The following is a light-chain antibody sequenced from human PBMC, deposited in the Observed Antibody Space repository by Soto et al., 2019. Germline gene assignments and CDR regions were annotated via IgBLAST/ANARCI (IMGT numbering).Light chain of an antibody. Sequence: QSALTQPASVSGSPGQSITISCTGTSSDVGGYNYVSWYQQHPGRAPKLMIYDVSIRPSGVSNRFSGAKSGNTASLTISGLEAEDEADYYGSSYTSSRTDVFGTVIKLTVL. J-gene: IGLJ1*01. CDR2: DVS. CDR3: SSYTSSRTDV. CDR1: SSDVGGYNY. V-gene: IGLV2-14*01.